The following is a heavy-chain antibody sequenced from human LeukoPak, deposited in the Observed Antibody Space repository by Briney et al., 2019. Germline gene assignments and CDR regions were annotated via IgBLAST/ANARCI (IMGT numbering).Heavy chain of an antibody. Sequence: GGSLRLSCTASGFTFGSYGMHWVRQAPGNGLEWVAFLWHDGSKKYYADSVKGRFTISRDNSKNTLYLQMNSLRVEDTAVYFCFMGPGNGWYFDLWGRGTLVTVSS. D-gene: IGHD2-8*01. CDR1: GFTFGSYG. V-gene: IGHV3-30*02. CDR2: LWHDGSKK. J-gene: IGHJ2*01. CDR3: FMGPGNGWYFDL.